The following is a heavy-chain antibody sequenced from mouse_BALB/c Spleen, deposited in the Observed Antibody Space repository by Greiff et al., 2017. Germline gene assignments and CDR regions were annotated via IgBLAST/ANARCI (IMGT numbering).Heavy chain of an antibody. Sequence: VKLMESGPELVKPGASVKMSCKASGYTFTDYVISWVKQRTGQGLEWIGEIYPGSGSTYYNEKFKGKATLTADKSSNTAYMQLSSLTSEDSAVYFCARPITTVSYYAMDYWGQGTSVTVSS. J-gene: IGHJ4*01. CDR3: ARPITTVSYYAMDY. D-gene: IGHD1-1*01. CDR1: GYTFTDYV. V-gene: IGHV1-77*01. CDR2: IYPGSGST.